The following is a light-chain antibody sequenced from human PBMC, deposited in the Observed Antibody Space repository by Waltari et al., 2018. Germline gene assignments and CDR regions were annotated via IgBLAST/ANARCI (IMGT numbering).Light chain of an antibody. Sequence: EIVMTQSPATLSVSRGGSATPSCRASLGIDASLAWYQQKPGQPPRLLIHGASTRDTGIPVRFGGSGSGTAVTLTITGLQSEDFAVYFCQQYNQWPLTFGRGTKVEIK. J-gene: IGKJ4*01. CDR3: QQYNQWPLT. CDR1: LGIDAS. V-gene: IGKV3-15*01. CDR2: GAS.